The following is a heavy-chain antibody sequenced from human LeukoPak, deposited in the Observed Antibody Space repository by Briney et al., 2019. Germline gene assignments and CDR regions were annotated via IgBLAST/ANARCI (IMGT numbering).Heavy chain of an antibody. CDR2: IYYSGST. Sequence: SETLSLTCTVPGGSISSYYWSWIRQPPGKGLEWIGYIYYSGSTNYNPSLKSRVTISVDTSKNQFSRKLSSVTAADTAVYYCAREYCSGGSCYYGYWGQGTLVTVSS. V-gene: IGHV4-59*01. J-gene: IGHJ4*02. CDR3: AREYCSGGSCYYGY. D-gene: IGHD2-15*01. CDR1: GGSISSYY.